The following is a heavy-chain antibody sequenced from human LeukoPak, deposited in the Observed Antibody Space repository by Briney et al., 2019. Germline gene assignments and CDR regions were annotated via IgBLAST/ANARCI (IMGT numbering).Heavy chain of an antibody. Sequence: SVKVSCKASGGTFSSYAISWVRQAPGQGLEWMGRIIPIFGTANYAQKFQGRVTITTDESTSTAYMELSSLRSEDTAVYYCAREMSVDTAILQLPQAYYYYYYMDVWGKGTTVTVSS. V-gene: IGHV1-69*05. CDR2: IIPIFGTA. CDR1: GGTFSSYA. D-gene: IGHD5-18*01. CDR3: AREMSVDTAILQLPQAYYYYYYMDV. J-gene: IGHJ6*03.